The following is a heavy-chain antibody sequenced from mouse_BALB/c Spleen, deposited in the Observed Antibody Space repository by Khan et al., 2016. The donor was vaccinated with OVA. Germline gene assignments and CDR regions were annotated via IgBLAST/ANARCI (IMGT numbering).Heavy chain of an antibody. CDR3: TRREKYGYDPSWFAY. D-gene: IGHD2-2*01. J-gene: IGHJ3*01. V-gene: IGHV1-61*01. CDR2: INPSDSES. Sequence: QVQLQQPGAELVRPGASVKLSCKASGYTFTSYWMNWVRQRPGQGLEWVGKINPSDSESHYNQMFKDKATLTVDKSSGTAYMQLSSLTSEDSAVYYCTRREKYGYDPSWFAYGGQGTLVTVSA. CDR1: GYTFTSYW.